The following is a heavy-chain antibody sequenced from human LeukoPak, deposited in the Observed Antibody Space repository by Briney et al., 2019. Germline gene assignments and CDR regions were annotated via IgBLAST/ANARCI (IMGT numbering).Heavy chain of an antibody. CDR3: ARHHVLRYFDWLLSSSNDAFDI. Sequence: PSQTLSLTCAVYGGSFSGYYWSWIRQPPGKGLEWIGEINHSGSTNYNPSLKSRVTISVDTSKNQFSLKLSSVTAADTAVYYCARHHVLRYFDWLLSSSNDAFDIWGQGTMVTVSS. CDR2: INHSGST. J-gene: IGHJ3*02. D-gene: IGHD3-9*01. V-gene: IGHV4-34*01. CDR1: GGSFSGYY.